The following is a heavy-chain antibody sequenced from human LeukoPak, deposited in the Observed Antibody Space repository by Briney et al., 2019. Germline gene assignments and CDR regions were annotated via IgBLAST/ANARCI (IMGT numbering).Heavy chain of an antibody. CDR3: ARVLLGSWDWFDP. J-gene: IGHJ5*02. CDR2: INPDGSTT. CDR1: GFAFGNYW. V-gene: IGHV3-74*01. Sequence: GGSLRLSCAASGFAFGNYWMHWVRQAPGKGLVWVSRINPDGSTTNYADSVKGRFTISRDNAKNTLYLQMNSLRAEDTAVYYCARVLLGSWDWFDPWGQGTLVTVSS. D-gene: IGHD3-10*01.